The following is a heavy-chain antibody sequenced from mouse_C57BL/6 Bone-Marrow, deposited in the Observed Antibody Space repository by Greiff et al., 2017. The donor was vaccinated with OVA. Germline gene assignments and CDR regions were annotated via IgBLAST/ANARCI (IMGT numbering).Heavy chain of an antibody. D-gene: IGHD1-1*01. CDR1: GYTFTSYW. J-gene: IGHJ4*01. CDR3: ARSEYYCSSRDY. Sequence: QVQLQQPGAELVKPGASVKLSCKASGYTFTSYWMHWVKQRPGQGLEWIGMIHPNSGSTNYNEKFKSKATLTVDKSSSTAYMQVSSLTSADSAVYYCARSEYYCSSRDYWGQGTSVTVSS. V-gene: IGHV1-64*01. CDR2: IHPNSGST.